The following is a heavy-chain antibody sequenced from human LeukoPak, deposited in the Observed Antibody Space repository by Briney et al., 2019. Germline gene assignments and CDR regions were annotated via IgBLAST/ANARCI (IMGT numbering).Heavy chain of an antibody. CDR3: AREWQGGIAAAGTRIEGDY. J-gene: IGHJ4*02. D-gene: IGHD6-13*01. CDR1: GFSVSGYW. CDR2: IKQDGSEK. V-gene: IGHV3-7*01. Sequence: GGSLRLSCAVSGFSVSGYWMTWVRQAPGKGLEWVANIKQDGSEKNYVDSVKGRFTISRDNAEDSLFLQMNSLRVEDTAVYYCAREWQGGIAAAGTRIEGDYWGQGTLVAVSS.